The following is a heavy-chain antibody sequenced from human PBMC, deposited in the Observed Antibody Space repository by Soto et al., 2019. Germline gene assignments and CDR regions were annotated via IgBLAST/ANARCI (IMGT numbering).Heavy chain of an antibody. Sequence: QLQLQESGSGLVKPSQTLSLTCAVSGGSISSGGYSWSWIRQPPGKGLEWIGYIYHSGSTYYNPSLERRVTISLDRAKIQFSLKLSSVTAADTAVYYCARGQVVAAQHWGQGTLVTVSS. CDR2: IYHSGST. J-gene: IGHJ4*02. D-gene: IGHD2-15*01. CDR1: GGSISSGGYS. V-gene: IGHV4-30-2*01. CDR3: ARGQVVAAQH.